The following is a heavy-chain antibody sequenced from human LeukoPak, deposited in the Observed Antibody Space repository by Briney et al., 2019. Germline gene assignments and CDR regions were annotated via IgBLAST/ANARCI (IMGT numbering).Heavy chain of an antibody. Sequence: GGSLRLSCAASGFTFSSYGVHWVRQAPGKGLEWVAFIRYDGSNKYYTDSVKGRFTISRDNSKNTLYLQMNSLRAEDTAVYYCAKGRGWEASYYYYYMDVWGKGTTVTISS. CDR3: AKGRGWEASYYYYYMDV. CDR1: GFTFSSYG. J-gene: IGHJ6*03. D-gene: IGHD1-26*01. CDR2: IRYDGSNK. V-gene: IGHV3-30*02.